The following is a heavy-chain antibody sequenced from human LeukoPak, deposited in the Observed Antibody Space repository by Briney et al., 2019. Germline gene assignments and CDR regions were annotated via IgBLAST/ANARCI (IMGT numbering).Heavy chain of an antibody. CDR3: ARGRATSNDYGDYGFDY. J-gene: IGHJ4*02. D-gene: IGHD4-17*01. V-gene: IGHV1-18*01. CDR1: GYTFTSYG. CDR2: ISAYNGNT. Sequence: ASVKVSCKASGYTFTSYGISWVRQAPGQGLEWMGWISAYNGNTNYAQKLQGRVTMTTDTSTSTAYMELRSLRSDDTAVYYCARGRATSNDYGDYGFDYWGQGTLVTVSS.